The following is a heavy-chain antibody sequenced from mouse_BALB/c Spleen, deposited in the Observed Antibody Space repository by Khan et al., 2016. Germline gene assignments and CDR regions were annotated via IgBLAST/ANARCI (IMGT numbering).Heavy chain of an antibody. Sequence: EVQLQESGPGLVKPSQSLSLTCTVTGYSITSDYAWNWIRQFPGNKLEWMGYISYSGSTSYNPSLKSRISITRDTSKNQFFLQLNSVTTEDIATYYCARGYDYDYYFDYWGQGTTLTVSS. CDR3: ARGYDYDYYFDY. CDR1: GYSITSDYA. V-gene: IGHV3-2*02. J-gene: IGHJ2*01. D-gene: IGHD2-4*01. CDR2: ISYSGST.